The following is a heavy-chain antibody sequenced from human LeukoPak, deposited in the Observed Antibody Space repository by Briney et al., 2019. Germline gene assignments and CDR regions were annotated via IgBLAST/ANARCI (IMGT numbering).Heavy chain of an antibody. V-gene: IGHV3-30*18. CDR1: GFTFSSSA. D-gene: IGHD7-27*01. CDR2: ISYDGKHK. Sequence: GRSLRLSCAASGFTFSSSAMHWVRQPPGKGLEWVAVISYDGKHKNFADSVKGRFTISRDNSRNTLYLQLNSLKADDTAVYYCAKDRDWGTAFDIWGQGTMVTVSS. J-gene: IGHJ3*02. CDR3: AKDRDWGTAFDI.